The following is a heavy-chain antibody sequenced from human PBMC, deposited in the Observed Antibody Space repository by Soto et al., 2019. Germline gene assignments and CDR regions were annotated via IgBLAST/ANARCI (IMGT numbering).Heavy chain of an antibody. J-gene: IGHJ6*02. CDR1: GFTFSSYW. Sequence: LSCAASGFTFSSYWMSWVRQAPGKGLEWVANIKQDGSEKYYVDSVRGRFTISRDNAKNSLYLQMNSLRAEDTAVYYCARDTPYDFWSGYYHYYYGMDVWGQGTTVTVS. CDR3: ARDTPYDFWSGYYHYYYGMDV. CDR2: IKQDGSEK. D-gene: IGHD3-3*01. V-gene: IGHV3-7*03.